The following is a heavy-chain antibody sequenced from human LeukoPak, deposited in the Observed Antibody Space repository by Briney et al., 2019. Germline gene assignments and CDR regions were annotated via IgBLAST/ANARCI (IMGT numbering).Heavy chain of an antibody. CDR3: ARGRVGATTSFYYYYYMDV. CDR2: IYYSGST. V-gene: IGHV4-39*07. J-gene: IGHJ6*03. CDR1: GGSISSSSYY. Sequence: PSETLSLTCTVSGGSISSSSYYWGWIRQPPGKGLEWIGSIYYSGSTYYNPSLKSRVTISVDTSKNQFSLKLSSVTAADTAVYYCARGRVGATTSFYYYYYMDVRGKGTTVTVSS. D-gene: IGHD1-26*01.